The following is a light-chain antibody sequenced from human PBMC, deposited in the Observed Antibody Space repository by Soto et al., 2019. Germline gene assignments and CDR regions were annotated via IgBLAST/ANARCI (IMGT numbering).Light chain of an antibody. V-gene: IGLV1-51*02. Sequence: QSVLTQPPSASGSPGQSVTISCTGTSSDVSGNNYVSWYQQHPGTAPKLIIYENNKRPSGIPDRFSGSKSGTSATLGITGLQTGDEADYYCGTWDSSLSAGVFGTGTKVTVL. CDR1: SSDVSGNNY. CDR2: ENN. J-gene: IGLJ1*01. CDR3: GTWDSSLSAGV.